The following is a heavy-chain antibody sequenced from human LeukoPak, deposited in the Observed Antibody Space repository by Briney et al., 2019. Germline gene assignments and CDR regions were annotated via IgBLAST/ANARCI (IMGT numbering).Heavy chain of an antibody. CDR3: VRDRGYCSGGTCYALWDY. V-gene: IGHV3-7*01. Sequence: PGGSLRLSCAASGFTFSNYWMTWVRQAPGKGLEWVAHIKEDGGEKHYVEPVKGRFTISRDNAKNSLYLQMNSLRAEDTAMYYCVRDRGYCSGGTCYALWDYWGQGTLVTVSS. CDR1: GFTFSNYW. CDR2: IKEDGGEK. D-gene: IGHD2-15*01. J-gene: IGHJ4*02.